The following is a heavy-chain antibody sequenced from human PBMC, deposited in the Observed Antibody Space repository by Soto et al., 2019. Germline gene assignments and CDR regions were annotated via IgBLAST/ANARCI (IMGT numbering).Heavy chain of an antibody. CDR2: IGPYNDNT. V-gene: IGHV1-18*01. J-gene: IGHJ3*02. CDR3: VRDATFDI. Sequence: QVQLVQSGAEVKKPGASVKISCKASGYTFTNYGVSWVRQAPGQGLEWMGWIGPYNDNTIYAQNLQDRVTMTTDKSTTTVYMELTSLRSDDTGVYYCVRDATFDIWDQGTMVTVS. CDR1: GYTFTNYG.